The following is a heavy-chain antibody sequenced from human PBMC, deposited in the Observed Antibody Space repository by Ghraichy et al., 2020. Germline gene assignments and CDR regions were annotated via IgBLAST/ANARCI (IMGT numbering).Heavy chain of an antibody. CDR3: ARQSYGSGSFGWFDP. V-gene: IGHV4-59*08. CDR1: GVSISSYY. CDR2: VYYSGDT. D-gene: IGHD3-10*01. Sequence: ESLNISCNVSGVSISSYYWTWIRQRPGKGLEWIGHVYYSGDTNYNPSLKSRVTILVDTSKNQFSLRLSSVPAADTAMYYCARQSYGSGSFGWFDPWGQGTLVTVS. J-gene: IGHJ5*02.